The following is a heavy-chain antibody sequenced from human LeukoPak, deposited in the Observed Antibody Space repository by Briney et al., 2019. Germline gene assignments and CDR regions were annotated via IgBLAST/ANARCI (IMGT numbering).Heavy chain of an antibody. CDR1: GGSISSGDYY. CDR2: IYYSGST. J-gene: IGHJ6*03. Sequence: SETLYLTCTVSGGSISSGDYYWSWIRQPPGKGLEWIGYIYYSGSTYYNPSLKSRVTISVDTSKNQFSLKLSSVTAADTAVYYCARIVATGGYYIDVWGKGTTVTVSS. CDR3: ARIVATGGYYIDV. V-gene: IGHV4-30-4*08. D-gene: IGHD5-12*01.